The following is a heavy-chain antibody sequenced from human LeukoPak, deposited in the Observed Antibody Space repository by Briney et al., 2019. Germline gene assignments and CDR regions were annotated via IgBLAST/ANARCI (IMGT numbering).Heavy chain of an antibody. D-gene: IGHD5-18*01. CDR2: IRSKANSYAT. CDR1: GFTFSGSA. J-gene: IGHJ4*02. V-gene: IGHV3-73*01. CDR3: TRDWVRGYSYGYEIRAFDY. Sequence: GGSLRLSCAASGFTFSGSAMHWVRQASGKGLEWVGRIRSKANSYATAYAASVKGRFTISRDDSKNTAYLQMNSLKTEDTAVYYCTRDWVRGYSYGYEIRAFDYWGQGTLVTVSS.